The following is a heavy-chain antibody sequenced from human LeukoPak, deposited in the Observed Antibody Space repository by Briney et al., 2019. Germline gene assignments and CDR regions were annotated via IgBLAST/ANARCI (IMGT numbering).Heavy chain of an antibody. CDR1: GFTFSSYA. CDR2: ISGSGGST. Sequence: PGVSLRLSCAASGFTFSSYAMSWVRQAPGKGLEWVSAISGSGGSTYYADSVKGRFTISRDNSKNTLYLQMNSLRAEDTAVYYCAKGRARSSGWYDYWGQGTLVTVSS. V-gene: IGHV3-23*01. J-gene: IGHJ4*02. CDR3: AKGRARSSGWYDY. D-gene: IGHD6-19*01.